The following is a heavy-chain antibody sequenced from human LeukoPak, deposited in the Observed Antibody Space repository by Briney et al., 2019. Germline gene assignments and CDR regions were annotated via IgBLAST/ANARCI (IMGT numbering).Heavy chain of an antibody. D-gene: IGHD6-13*01. CDR3: ARDGSRGSSWYMSVADAFDI. V-gene: IGHV4-59*01. J-gene: IGHJ3*02. CDR2: IYYSGST. Sequence: SETLSLTCTVSGGSISSYYWSWIRQPPGKGLEWIGYIYYSGSTNYNPSLKSRVTISVDTSKNQFSLKLSSVTAADTAVYYCARDGSRGSSWYMSVADAFDIWGQGTMVTVSS. CDR1: GGSISSYY.